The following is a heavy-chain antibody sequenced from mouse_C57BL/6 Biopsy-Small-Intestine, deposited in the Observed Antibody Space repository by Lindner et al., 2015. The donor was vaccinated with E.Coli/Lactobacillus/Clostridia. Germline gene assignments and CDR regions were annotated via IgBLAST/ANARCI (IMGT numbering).Heavy chain of an antibody. CDR2: IYPRSGNT. V-gene: IGHV1-81*01. CDR3: ARYPYYYGSSYGYFDV. D-gene: IGHD1-1*01. CDR1: GYTLTSYG. J-gene: IGHJ1*03. Sequence: VQLQESGAELARPGASVKLSCKASGYTLTSYGVSWVKQRTGQGLEWIGEIYPRSGNTYYNEKFKGKATLTADKSSSTAYMELRSLTSEDSAVYFCARYPYYYGSSYGYFDVWGTGTTVTVSS.